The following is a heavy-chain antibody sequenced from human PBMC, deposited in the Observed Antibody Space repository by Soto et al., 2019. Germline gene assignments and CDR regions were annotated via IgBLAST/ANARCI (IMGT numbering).Heavy chain of an antibody. V-gene: IGHV1-18*01. CDR2: ISAYNGNT. CDR3: ARDVWDILTGYYNPRTPNDY. D-gene: IGHD3-9*01. CDR1: GYSFTSYG. Sequence: ASVKVSCKASGYSFTSYGISWVRQAPGQGLEWMGWISAYNGNTNYAQKLQGRVTMTTDTSTSTAYMELRSLRSDDTAVYYCARDVWDILTGYYNPRTPNDYWGQGTLVTVSS. J-gene: IGHJ4*02.